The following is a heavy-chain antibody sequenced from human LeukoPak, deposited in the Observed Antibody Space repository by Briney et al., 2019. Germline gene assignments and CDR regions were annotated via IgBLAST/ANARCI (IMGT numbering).Heavy chain of an antibody. Sequence: GGPLRLSCAASGFTFSSYGMHWVRQAPGKGLEWVAFIRYDGSNKYYADSVKGRFTISRDNSKNTLYLQMNSLRAEDTAVYYCAKDPNCSSTSCYTLGGLVYWGQGTLVTVSS. CDR1: GFTFSSYG. CDR3: AKDPNCSSTSCYTLGGLVY. CDR2: IRYDGSNK. V-gene: IGHV3-30*02. D-gene: IGHD2-2*02. J-gene: IGHJ4*02.